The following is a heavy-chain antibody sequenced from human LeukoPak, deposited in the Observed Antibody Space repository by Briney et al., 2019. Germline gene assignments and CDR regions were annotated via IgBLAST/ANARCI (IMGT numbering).Heavy chain of an antibody. V-gene: IGHV4-34*01. CDR2: INHSGST. CDR3: SYQGGGYDRLYYYYYMDV. CDR1: GGSFSGYY. Sequence: ETLSLTCAVYGGSFSGYYWSWIRQPPGKGLEWIGEINHSGSTNYNPSLKSRVTISVDTSKNQFSLKLSSVTAADTAVYYCSYQGGGYDRLYYYYYMDVWGKGTTVTISS. J-gene: IGHJ6*03. D-gene: IGHD5-12*01.